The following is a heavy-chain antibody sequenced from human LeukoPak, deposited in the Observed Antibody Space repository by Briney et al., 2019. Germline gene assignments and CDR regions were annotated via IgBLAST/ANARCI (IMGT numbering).Heavy chain of an antibody. Sequence: PGGSLRLSCAASGFTSSDYYMSWIRQAPGKGLEWVSYISSSGSTIYYADSVKGRFTISRDNAKNSLYLQMNSLRAEDTAVYYCARGAGRYFDWLLSPDAFDIWGQGTMVTVSS. J-gene: IGHJ3*02. CDR1: GFTSSDYY. V-gene: IGHV3-11*04. CDR2: ISSSGSTI. D-gene: IGHD3-9*01. CDR3: ARGAGRYFDWLLSPDAFDI.